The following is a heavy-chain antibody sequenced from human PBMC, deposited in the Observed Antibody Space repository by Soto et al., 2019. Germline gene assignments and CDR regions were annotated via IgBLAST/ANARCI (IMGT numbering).Heavy chain of an antibody. CDR3: AREHSSSWRFDY. D-gene: IGHD6-13*01. CDR2: MNPNSGNT. V-gene: IGHV1-8*01. J-gene: IGHJ4*02. Sequence: QVQLVQSGAEVKKPGASVKVSCKASGYTFTSYDINWVRQATGQGLEWMGWMNPNSGNTGYAQKFQGRVTMTRNTSISTADMELSSLRSEDTPVYYCAREHSSSWRFDYWGQGTLVTVSS. CDR1: GYTFTSYD.